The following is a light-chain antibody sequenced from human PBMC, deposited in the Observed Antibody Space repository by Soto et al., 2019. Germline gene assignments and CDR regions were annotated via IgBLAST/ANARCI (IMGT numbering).Light chain of an antibody. V-gene: IGKV1-39*01. Sequence: DIQMTQSPPSLSASVGDTVTITCRASQSIRIALNWYQQKPGKAPNLLIYGTSYLRSGVPSRFSGSASGTDFPLTISVLQPEDFALYYCQQGFTNPYTCGPGTGVD. J-gene: IGKJ3*01. CDR1: QSIRIA. CDR3: QQGFTNPYT. CDR2: GTS.